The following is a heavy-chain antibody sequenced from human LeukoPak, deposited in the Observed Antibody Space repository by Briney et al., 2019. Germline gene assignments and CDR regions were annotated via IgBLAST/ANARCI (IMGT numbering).Heavy chain of an antibody. V-gene: IGHV3-23*01. J-gene: IGHJ4*02. CDR2: IGGSGENT. CDR1: GFTFSTYT. D-gene: IGHD6-19*01. Sequence: QPGASLRLSCAASGFTFSTYTMSWVRQAPGKGLEWVSAIGGSGENTYYADSVKGRFTISGDNSKNTQYLQVNSLRVEDTAMYYCAKEDSSGWIHYWVQGTLVTVSS. CDR3: AKEDSSGWIHY.